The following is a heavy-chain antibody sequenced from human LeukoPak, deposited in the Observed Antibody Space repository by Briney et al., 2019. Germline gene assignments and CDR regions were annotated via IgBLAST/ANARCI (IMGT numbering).Heavy chain of an antibody. D-gene: IGHD6-13*01. CDR1: GFTFDDYA. Sequence: GGSLRLSCAASGFTFDDYAMHWVRQAPGKGLEWVSGISWNSDNIGYADYVNGRFTISRDNAKNSLYLQMNSLRAEDTALYYCAKAGGSIAAPDPGAMFDNWGQGSLVTVSS. CDR3: AKAGGSIAAPDPGAMFDN. V-gene: IGHV3-9*01. J-gene: IGHJ4*02. CDR2: ISWNSDNI.